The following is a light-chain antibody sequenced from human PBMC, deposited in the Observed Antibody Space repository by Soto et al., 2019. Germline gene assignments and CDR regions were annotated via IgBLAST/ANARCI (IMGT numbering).Light chain of an antibody. Sequence: EIVLTQSPGTLSLSPGERATLSCRASQSVSSSYLAWYQQKPGQAPRLLIYGASSRATGIPDRFSGSGSGTEFTLTISRLEPEDFAVYYCQHSGTFGQGTKVEIK. CDR2: GAS. J-gene: IGKJ1*01. V-gene: IGKV3-20*01. CDR1: QSVSSSY. CDR3: QHSGT.